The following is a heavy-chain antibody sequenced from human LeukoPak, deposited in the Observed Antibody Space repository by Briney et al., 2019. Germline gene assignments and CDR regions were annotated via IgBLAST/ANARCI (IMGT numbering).Heavy chain of an antibody. V-gene: IGHV4-31*03. Sequence: SETLSLTCTVSGGSIGSGGYYWSWIRQHPGKGLEWIGYIYYSGSTYYNPSLKSRVTISVDTSKNQFSLKLSSVTAADAAVYYCARADSSGDDAFDIWGQGTMVTVSS. CDR2: IYYSGST. CDR3: ARADSSGDDAFDI. D-gene: IGHD3-22*01. CDR1: GGSIGSGGYY. J-gene: IGHJ3*02.